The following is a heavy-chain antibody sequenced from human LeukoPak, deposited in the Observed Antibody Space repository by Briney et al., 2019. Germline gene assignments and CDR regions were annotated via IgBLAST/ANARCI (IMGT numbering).Heavy chain of an antibody. CDR1: GGTFSSYA. CDR3: ARDPDCSGGSCYSGNDY. Sequence: ASVKVSCKASGGTFSSYAISWVRQVPGQGLEWMGGIIPIFGTANYAQKFQGRVTITADESTSTAYMELSSLRSEDTAVYYCARDPDCSGGSCYSGNDYWGQGTLVTVSS. CDR2: IIPIFGTA. D-gene: IGHD2-15*01. J-gene: IGHJ4*02. V-gene: IGHV1-69*13.